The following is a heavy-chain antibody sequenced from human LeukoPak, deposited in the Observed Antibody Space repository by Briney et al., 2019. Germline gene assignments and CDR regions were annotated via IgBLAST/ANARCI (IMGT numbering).Heavy chain of an antibody. CDR1: GGSISSSSYF. Sequence: PPETLSLTCTVSGGSISSSSYFWGWIRQPPGKGLEWIGSIFYSGSTYYNPSLNSRVTISIDTSKNQFSLRLSSVTAADTAVYYCARQMNTVTADYWGQGTLVTVSS. D-gene: IGHD4-17*01. J-gene: IGHJ4*02. V-gene: IGHV4-39*01. CDR2: IFYSGST. CDR3: ARQMNTVTADY.